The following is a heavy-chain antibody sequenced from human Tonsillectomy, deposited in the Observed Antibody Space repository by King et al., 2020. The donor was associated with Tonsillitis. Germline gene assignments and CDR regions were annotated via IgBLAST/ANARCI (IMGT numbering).Heavy chain of an antibody. Sequence: VQLVESGGGLVQPGRSLRLSCAASGFTFDDYAMHWVRQAPGKGLEWVSGISWNSGSIGYADSVKGRFTISRDNAKNSLYLQINSLRAEDTALYYCAKDIRGWLKPNYYYYGMDVWGQGTTVTVSS. D-gene: IGHD3-22*01. V-gene: IGHV3-9*01. CDR1: GFTFDDYA. CDR3: AKDIRGWLKPNYYYYGMDV. CDR2: ISWNSGSI. J-gene: IGHJ6*02.